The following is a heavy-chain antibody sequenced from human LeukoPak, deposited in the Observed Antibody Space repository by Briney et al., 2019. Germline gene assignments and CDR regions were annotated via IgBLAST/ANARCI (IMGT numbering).Heavy chain of an antibody. CDR2: IYTSGST. V-gene: IGHV4-4*07. CDR3: ARVGPLSPGDWFDP. CDR1: DGSINTYF. Sequence: SETLSLTCSVSDGSINTYFWSWIRQPAGKGLEWIGRIYTSGSTNYNPSLKSRVTISVDKSKNQFSLKLSSVTAADTAVYYCARVGPLSPGDWFDPWGQGTLVTVSS. J-gene: IGHJ5*02. D-gene: IGHD3-16*02.